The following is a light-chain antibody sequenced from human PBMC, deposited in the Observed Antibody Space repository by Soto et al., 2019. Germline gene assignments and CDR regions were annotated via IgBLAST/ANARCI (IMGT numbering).Light chain of an antibody. Sequence: DIQMTQSPSTLSASVGDRVTITCRASQNIKNWLAWYQQQPGKVPRLLIYTAATLESGVPSRFSGSGSGTEFTLIISSLQHDDFATDYCQQYNSYSRGTFGQGTKVEIK. CDR3: QQYNSYSRGT. CDR2: TAA. V-gene: IGKV1-5*03. CDR1: QNIKNW. J-gene: IGKJ1*01.